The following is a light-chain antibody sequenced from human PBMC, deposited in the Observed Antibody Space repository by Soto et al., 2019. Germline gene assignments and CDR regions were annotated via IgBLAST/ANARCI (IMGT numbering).Light chain of an antibody. J-gene: IGLJ1*01. Sequence: QSVLTQPPSVSGAPGQRVIISCTGSSSNIGAGYAVHWYQQLPGTAPKLLIYGNSNRPSGVPDRFSGSKSGTSASLAITGLQDEAEADYYCQSYDSSLSGSGVFGTGTKLTVL. V-gene: IGLV1-40*01. CDR3: QSYDSSLSGSGV. CDR1: SSNIGAGYA. CDR2: GNS.